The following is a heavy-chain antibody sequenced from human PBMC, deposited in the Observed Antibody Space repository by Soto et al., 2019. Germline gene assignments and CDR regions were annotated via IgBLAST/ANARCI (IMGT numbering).Heavy chain of an antibody. J-gene: IGHJ6*02. Sequence: QVQLVQSGAEVKEPGSSVRDSCKASGGTFANFIMNWVRQTPGQGLEWMGGIVPMFGTPTYAEKFKGRVTISATGSTSTAYMELTSLRSEDTAVYYCARNGTYSSSLSQYSGMDVWGQGTTVTVS. CDR1: GGTFANFI. D-gene: IGHD6-6*01. V-gene: IGHV1-69*01. CDR3: ARNGTYSSSLSQYSGMDV. CDR2: IVPMFGTP.